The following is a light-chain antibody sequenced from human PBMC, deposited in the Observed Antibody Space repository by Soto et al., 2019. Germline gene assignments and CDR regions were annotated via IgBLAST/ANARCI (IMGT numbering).Light chain of an antibody. CDR1: QSLVHSTGNTY. Sequence: DAVMTQSPLSLPVTLGQPASISCRSSQSLVHSTGNTYLNWFQQRPGQSPRRLIYKVSNRDSGVPDRFSGSASGTDFILKISRAEAEDIGFYYCMQATHGPYTFGQGTELEI. V-gene: IGKV2-30*02. J-gene: IGKJ2*01. CDR2: KVS. CDR3: MQATHGPYT.